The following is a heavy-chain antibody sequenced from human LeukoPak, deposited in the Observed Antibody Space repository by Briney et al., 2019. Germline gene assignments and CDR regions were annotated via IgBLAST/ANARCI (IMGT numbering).Heavy chain of an antibody. Sequence: PSETLSLTCALSGGSINSHYWGWIRQPPGKGLQWIGDIYYTGKNNYNPSLKSRVTISLDTSKDHLSLNLTSVLAADTAIYYCVRRDTGWNYFDYWGQGILVTVSS. CDR2: IYYTGKN. V-gene: IGHV4-59*08. CDR1: GGSINSHY. CDR3: VRRDTGWNYFDY. D-gene: IGHD6-19*01. J-gene: IGHJ4*02.